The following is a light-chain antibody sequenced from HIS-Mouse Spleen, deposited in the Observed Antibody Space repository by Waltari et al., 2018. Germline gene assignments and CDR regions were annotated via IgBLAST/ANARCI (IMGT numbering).Light chain of an antibody. J-gene: IGLJ2*01. CDR3: QSYDSSLSGSV. CDR2: GKR. V-gene: IGLV1-40*01. CDR1: SSNIGAGYD. Sequence: QSVLTQPPSVSGAPGQRVTISCTGSSSNIGAGYDVHWYQQLPGTAPKLLIYGKRKRPSGGADRVAGSKSGTSASLAITGLQAEDEADYYCQSYDSSLSGSVFGGGTKLTVL.